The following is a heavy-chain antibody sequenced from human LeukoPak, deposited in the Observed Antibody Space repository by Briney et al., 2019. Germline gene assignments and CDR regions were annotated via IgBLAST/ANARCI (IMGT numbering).Heavy chain of an antibody. D-gene: IGHD4-23*01. CDR1: GGSISSYY. Sequence: SETLSLTCTVSGGSISSYYWSWIRQPPGKGLEWIGEINHSGSTNYNPSLKSRVTISVDTSKNQFSLKLSSVTAADTAVYYCARDPGIFTVVTRFDYWGQGTLVTVSS. J-gene: IGHJ4*02. CDR2: INHSGST. CDR3: ARDPGIFTVVTRFDY. V-gene: IGHV4-34*01.